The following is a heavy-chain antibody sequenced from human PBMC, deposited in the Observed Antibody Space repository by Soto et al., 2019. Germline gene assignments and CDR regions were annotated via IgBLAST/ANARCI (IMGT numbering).Heavy chain of an antibody. D-gene: IGHD3-10*01. CDR3: TRDPGQYGSGSPDFDY. CDR2: IRSKAYGGTT. Sequence: GGSLRLSCTASGFTFGDYTMSWFRQAPGKGLEWVGFIRSKAYGGTTEYAASVKGRFTISRDDSKSIAYLQMNSLKTEDTAVYYCTRDPGQYGSGSPDFDYWGQGTLVTVSS. J-gene: IGHJ4*02. CDR1: GFTFGDYT. V-gene: IGHV3-49*03.